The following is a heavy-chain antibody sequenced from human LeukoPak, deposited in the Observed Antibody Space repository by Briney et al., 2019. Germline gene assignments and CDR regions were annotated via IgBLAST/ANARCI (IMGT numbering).Heavy chain of an antibody. CDR3: ARDGGAYCGGDCYFADDY. D-gene: IGHD2-21*02. CDR2: INPNSGGT. Sequence: ASVKVSCKASGYTFTGYYMHWVRQAPGQGLEWMGWINPNSGGTDYAQKFQGRVTMTWDTSISTAYMELSRLRSDDTAVYYCARDGGAYCGGDCYFADDYWGQGTLVTVSS. CDR1: GYTFTGYY. J-gene: IGHJ4*02. V-gene: IGHV1-2*02.